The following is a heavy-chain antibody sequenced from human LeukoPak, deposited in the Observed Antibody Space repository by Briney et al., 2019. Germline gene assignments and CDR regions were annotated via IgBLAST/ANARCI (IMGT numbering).Heavy chain of an antibody. CDR1: GFTFSSYA. CDR2: ISYDGSNK. Sequence: PGGPLRLSCAASGFTFSSYAMHWVRQAPGKGLEWVAVISYDGSNKYYADSVKGRFTISRDNSKNTLYLQMNSLRAEDTAVYYCARGAIYYYDSSGYCYYWGQGTLVTVSS. J-gene: IGHJ4*02. V-gene: IGHV3-30-3*01. CDR3: ARGAIYYYDSSGYCYY. D-gene: IGHD3-22*01.